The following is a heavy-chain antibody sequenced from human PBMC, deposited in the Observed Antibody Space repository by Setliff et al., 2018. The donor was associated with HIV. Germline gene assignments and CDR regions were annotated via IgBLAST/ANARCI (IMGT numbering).Heavy chain of an antibody. J-gene: IGHJ3*02. V-gene: IGHV1-3*01. CDR3: ARDGGYSYGAFDI. CDR1: GYTFTTYT. D-gene: IGHD2-21*02. Sequence: GASVKVSCKASGYTFTTYTMHWVRQAPGQRPEWMGWVNAGKGNTRYSHKFQGRVVITRDTSANTAYMELSSLRSEDTAVYYCARDGGYSYGAFDIWGQGTRVTVSS. CDR2: VNAGKGNT.